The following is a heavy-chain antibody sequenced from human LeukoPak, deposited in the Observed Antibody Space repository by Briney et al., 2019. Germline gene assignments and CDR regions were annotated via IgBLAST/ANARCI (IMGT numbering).Heavy chain of an antibody. D-gene: IGHD6-13*01. CDR2: INPSGGST. Sequence: ASVKVSCKASGYTFTSYYMHWVRQAPGQGLEWMGIINPSGGSTSYAQKFQGRVTMTRDTSTSTVYMELSSLRSEDTAVYYCARATKIAAAGPGSYNWFDPWGQETLVTVSS. V-gene: IGHV1-46*01. J-gene: IGHJ5*02. CDR1: GYTFTSYY. CDR3: ARATKIAAAGPGSYNWFDP.